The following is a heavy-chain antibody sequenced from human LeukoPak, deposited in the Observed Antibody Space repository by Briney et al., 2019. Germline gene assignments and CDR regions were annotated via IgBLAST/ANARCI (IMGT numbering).Heavy chain of an antibody. CDR2: INHSGST. CDR1: GGSFSGYY. J-gene: IGHJ6*03. V-gene: IGHV4-34*01. CDR3: ARGRRSSGWYYYYYYHMDV. Sequence: SETLSLTCAVYGGSFSGYYWSWIRQPPGKGLEWIGEINHSGSTNYNPSLKSRVTISVDTSKNQFSLKLSSVTAADTAVYYCARGRRSSGWYYYYYYHMDVWGKGTTVTVSS. D-gene: IGHD6-19*01.